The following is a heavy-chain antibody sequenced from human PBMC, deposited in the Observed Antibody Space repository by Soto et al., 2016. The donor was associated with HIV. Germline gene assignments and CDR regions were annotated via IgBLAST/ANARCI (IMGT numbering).Heavy chain of an antibody. Sequence: QLQLQESGPGLVKPSETLSLTCTVSGGSISSSSYYWGWIRQPPGKGLEWIGTIYYSGSTYYNPSLKSRVTISVDTSKNQFSLKLTSVTAADTAVYYCARLLVVVITCLNTYVSDYWGQGILVTVSS. CDR3: ARLLVVVITCLNTYVSDY. V-gene: IGHV4-39*01. CDR1: GGSISSSSYY. D-gene: IGHD3-22*01. J-gene: IGHJ4*02. CDR2: IYYSGST.